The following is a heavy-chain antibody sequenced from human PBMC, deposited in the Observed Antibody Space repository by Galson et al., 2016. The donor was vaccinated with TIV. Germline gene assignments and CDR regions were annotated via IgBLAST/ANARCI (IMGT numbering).Heavy chain of an antibody. CDR2: INAANGDT. Sequence: SVKVSCKASGYTFINYAIHWVRQAPGQRLEWMGWINAANGDTKSSQKFQGRVTTTRDTSANTAYMELSSLRSEDTAVYSCSRSDAISGYYYHFDSWGQGTRVTVSS. D-gene: IGHD3-22*01. CDR3: SRSDAISGYYYHFDS. CDR1: GYTFINYA. J-gene: IGHJ4*02. V-gene: IGHV1-3*01.